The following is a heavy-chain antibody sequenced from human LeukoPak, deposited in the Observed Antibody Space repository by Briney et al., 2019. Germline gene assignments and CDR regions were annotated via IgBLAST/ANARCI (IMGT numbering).Heavy chain of an antibody. Sequence: PGGSLRLSCAASGFTFSSYGMHWVRQAPGKGLAWVSRINRDGSTTTYADSVKGRFTISRDNAKNTLYLQMNSLRAEDTAVYYCAKDRGFVGASGFDYWGQGTLVTVSS. V-gene: IGHV3-74*01. CDR2: INRDGSTT. J-gene: IGHJ4*02. D-gene: IGHD1-26*01. CDR3: AKDRGFVGASGFDY. CDR1: GFTFSSYG.